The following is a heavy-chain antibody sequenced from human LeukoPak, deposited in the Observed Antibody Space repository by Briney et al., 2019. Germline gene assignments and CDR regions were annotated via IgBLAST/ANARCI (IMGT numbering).Heavy chain of an antibody. J-gene: IGHJ6*02. V-gene: IGHV3-30*18. CDR2: ISYDGSNK. Sequence: PGRSLRLSCAASGFTFSSYGMHWVRQAPGKGLEWVAVISYDGSNKYYADSVKGRFTISRDNSKNTLYLQMNSLRAEDTAVYYCAKEIHSSWYYLYYYYYGMDVWGQGTTVTVSS. CDR3: AKEIHSSWYYLYYYYYGMDV. CDR1: GFTFSSYG. D-gene: IGHD6-13*01.